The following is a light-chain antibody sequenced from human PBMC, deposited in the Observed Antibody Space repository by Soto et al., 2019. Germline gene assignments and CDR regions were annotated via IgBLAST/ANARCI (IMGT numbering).Light chain of an antibody. CDR1: QSVSSY. CDR2: DAS. J-gene: IGKJ1*01. Sequence: EIVLTQSPATLSLSPGERATLSCRASQSVSSYLAWYQQKPGQAPRLLIYDASNRATGIPARFSGSGSVTDFTLTISSLEPEDFAVYYCLQRSNWPSTFGQGTKVEIK. V-gene: IGKV3-11*01. CDR3: LQRSNWPST.